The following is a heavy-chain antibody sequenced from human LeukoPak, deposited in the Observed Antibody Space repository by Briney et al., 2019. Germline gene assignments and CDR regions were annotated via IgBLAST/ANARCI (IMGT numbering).Heavy chain of an antibody. V-gene: IGHV1-2*02. CDR3: ARNGGSDANDAFDI. CDR1: GYTFTGYY. CDR2: INPNSGGT. Sequence: ASVKVSCKAAGYTFTGYYMHWVRQAPGQGREWMGWINPNSGGTNYAQKFQGRVTMTRDTSISTAYMELSRLRSDDTAVYYCARNGGSDANDAFDIWGQGTMVTVSS. D-gene: IGHD7-27*01. J-gene: IGHJ3*02.